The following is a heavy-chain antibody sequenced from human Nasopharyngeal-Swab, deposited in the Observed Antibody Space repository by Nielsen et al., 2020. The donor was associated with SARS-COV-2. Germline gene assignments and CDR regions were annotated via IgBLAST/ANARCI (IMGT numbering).Heavy chain of an antibody. CDR2: INHSGST. CDR1: GFTFSDYY. V-gene: IGHV4-34*01. D-gene: IGHD4-17*01. J-gene: IGHJ4*02. Sequence: ESLKISCAASGFTFSDYYMSWIRQPPGKGLEWIGEINHSGSTNYNPSLKSRVTISVDTSKNQFSLKLSSVTAADTAVYYCARGGWGDYPDYWGQGTLVTVSS. CDR3: ARGGWGDYPDY.